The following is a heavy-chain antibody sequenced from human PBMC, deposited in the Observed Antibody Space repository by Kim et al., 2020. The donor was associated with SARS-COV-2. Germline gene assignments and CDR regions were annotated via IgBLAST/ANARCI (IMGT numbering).Heavy chain of an antibody. D-gene: IGHD1-26*01. CDR3: AKLGPGAFDI. Sequence: GGSLRLSCAASGFTFSSYGMHWVRQAPGKGLEWVAVISYDGSNKYYADSVKGRFTISRDNSKNTLYLQMNSLRAEDTAVYYCAKLGPGAFDIWGQGTMVTVSS. CDR1: GFTFSSYG. CDR2: ISYDGSNK. J-gene: IGHJ3*02. V-gene: IGHV3-30*18.